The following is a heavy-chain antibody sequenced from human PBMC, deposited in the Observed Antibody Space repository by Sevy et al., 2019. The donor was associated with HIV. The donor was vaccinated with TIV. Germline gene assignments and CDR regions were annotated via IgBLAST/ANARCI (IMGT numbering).Heavy chain of an antibody. CDR1: GFTFSSYA. CDR3: AREGYSYGNDY. V-gene: IGHV3-30-3*01. J-gene: IGHJ4*02. CDR2: ISYDGSNK. Sequence: GGSLRLSCAASGFTFSSYAMHWVRQAPGKGLEWVAVISYDGSNKYYADSVKGRFTISIDNSKNTLYLQMNSLGAEDTAVYYCAREGYSYGNDYWGQGTLVTVSS. D-gene: IGHD5-18*01.